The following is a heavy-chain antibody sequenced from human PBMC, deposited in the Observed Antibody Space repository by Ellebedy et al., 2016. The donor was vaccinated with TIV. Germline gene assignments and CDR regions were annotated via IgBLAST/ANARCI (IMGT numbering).Heavy chain of an antibody. CDR3: ARDRGDYSISGP. Sequence: GESLKISXVASEFTFGRYWMHWVRQAPGNKLVWVSRIKSDGSGTTYADSVKGRFTTSRDNARNTLYLQMNSLRGEDTAVYFCARDRGDYSISGPWGQGTLVTSPQ. CDR2: IKSDGSGT. D-gene: IGHD4-11*01. J-gene: IGHJ5*02. CDR1: EFTFGRYW. V-gene: IGHV3-74*01.